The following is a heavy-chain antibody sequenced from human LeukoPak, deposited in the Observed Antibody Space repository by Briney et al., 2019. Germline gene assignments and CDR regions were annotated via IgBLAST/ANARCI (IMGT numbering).Heavy chain of an antibody. CDR2: ISGDGGRP. CDR3: AKDRVMGTARAFDY. CDR1: GFTFSIYA. D-gene: IGHD7-27*01. Sequence: GGSLRLSCAASGFTFSIYAMIWVRQAPGGGVECFSAISGDGGRPYYAASVKGRFPISRANSKNTLYLQMNSLRAEATAVYYCAKDRVMGTARAFDYWGQGTLVTVSS. J-gene: IGHJ4*02. V-gene: IGHV3-23*01.